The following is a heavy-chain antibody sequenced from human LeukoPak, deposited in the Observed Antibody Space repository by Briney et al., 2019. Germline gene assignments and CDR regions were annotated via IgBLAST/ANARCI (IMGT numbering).Heavy chain of an antibody. J-gene: IGHJ6*04. CDR2: IKQDGSEK. V-gene: IGHV3-7*01. Sequence: GGSLRLSCVASGFTFSSRDWMTWVRPAPGKGLEWVANIKQDGSEKNYVDSVKGRFTISRDNAKNSVDLQMNSLRVEDTAVYYCAELGITMIGGVWGKGTTVTISS. CDR1: GFTFSSRDW. CDR3: AELGITMIGGV. D-gene: IGHD3-10*02.